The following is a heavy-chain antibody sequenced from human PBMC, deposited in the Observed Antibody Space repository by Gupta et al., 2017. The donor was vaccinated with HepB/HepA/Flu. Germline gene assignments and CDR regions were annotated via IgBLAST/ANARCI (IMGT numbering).Heavy chain of an antibody. J-gene: IGHJ6*02. CDR3: ARADSSGTTYGMDV. V-gene: IGHV4-39*01. D-gene: IGHD1-1*01. Sequence: QLQLQDSGPGLLKPSETLSLPCTVSGRSISSSDYSWDWIRQTPGKGLEWIGSIYYSRGTYSSPSRESTNYIPAHKSQVTISIDTSNIQFSRRLTSVTHADTAVYYGARADSSGTTYGMDVWVQVTTVTV. CDR2: IYYSRGTYSSPSREST. CDR1: GRSISSSDYS.